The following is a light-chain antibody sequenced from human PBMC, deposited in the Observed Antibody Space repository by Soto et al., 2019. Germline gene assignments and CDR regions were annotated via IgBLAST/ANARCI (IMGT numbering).Light chain of an antibody. CDR2: LAS. Sequence: DIQLAQSPSFLSASVGDRVTITCRASQGISSYLAWYQQKPGKAPKLLISLASTLQSGVPSRFSGSGSGTEFTLTISSLQPEDLATYYCQQLDNYPRKLGPGPKVDIK. V-gene: IGKV1-9*01. CDR1: QGISSY. CDR3: QQLDNYPRK. J-gene: IGKJ1*01.